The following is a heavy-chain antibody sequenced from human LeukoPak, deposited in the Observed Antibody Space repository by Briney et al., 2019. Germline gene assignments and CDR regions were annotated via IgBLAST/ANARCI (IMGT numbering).Heavy chain of an antibody. Sequence: PSETLSLTCTVSGGSISSSSYYWGWIRQPPGKGLEWIGSIYYSGSTYYNPSLKSRVTISVDTSKNQFSLKLSSVTAADTAVYYCARSVPGYSYGLHIDYWGQGTLVTVSS. D-gene: IGHD5-18*01. CDR2: IYYSGST. CDR1: GGSISSSSYY. CDR3: ARSVPGYSYGLHIDY. J-gene: IGHJ4*02. V-gene: IGHV4-39*01.